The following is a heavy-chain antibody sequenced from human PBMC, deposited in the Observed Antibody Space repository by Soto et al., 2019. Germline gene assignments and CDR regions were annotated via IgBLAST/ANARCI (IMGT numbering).Heavy chain of an antibody. CDR1: GGSVSSGSYY. V-gene: IGHV4-61*01. CDR3: ARDWSDFWSGYYYYYGMDV. Sequence: NPSETLSLTCTVSGGSVSSGSYYWSWIRQPPGKGLEWIGYIYYSGSTNYNPSLKSRVTISVDTSKNQFSLKLSSVTAADTAVYYCARDWSDFWSGYYYYYGMDVWGQGTTVTVSS. D-gene: IGHD3-3*01. J-gene: IGHJ6*02. CDR2: IYYSGST.